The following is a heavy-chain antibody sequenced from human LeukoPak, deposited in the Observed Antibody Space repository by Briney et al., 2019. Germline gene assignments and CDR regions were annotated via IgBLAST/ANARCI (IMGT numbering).Heavy chain of an antibody. D-gene: IGHD4-23*01. Sequence: SVKVSCKASGGTFSSYAISWVRQAPGQGLEWMGGIIPIFGTANYAQKFQGRVTITTDESTSTAYMELSSLRSEDTAVCYCARASKVVTFHYYYMDVWGKGTTVTVSS. CDR2: IIPIFGTA. CDR3: ARASKVVTFHYYYMDV. J-gene: IGHJ6*03. V-gene: IGHV1-69*05. CDR1: GGTFSSYA.